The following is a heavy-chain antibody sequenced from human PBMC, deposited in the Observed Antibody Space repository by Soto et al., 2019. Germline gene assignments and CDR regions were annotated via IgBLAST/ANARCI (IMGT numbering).Heavy chain of an antibody. V-gene: IGHV5-10-1*03. D-gene: IGHD5-12*01. CDR2: IDPSDSYT. Sequence: EVQLVQSGAEVKKPGESLMISCKGSGYSFTSYWISWVRQMPGKGLEWMGRIDPSDSYTNYSPSFQGHVTISADKSIITAYLQWSSLKASDTAMYYCARLAVGRHGYNYYYYGIDVWGQGTTVTVSS. CDR1: GYSFTSYW. J-gene: IGHJ6*02. CDR3: ARLAVGRHGYNYYYYGIDV.